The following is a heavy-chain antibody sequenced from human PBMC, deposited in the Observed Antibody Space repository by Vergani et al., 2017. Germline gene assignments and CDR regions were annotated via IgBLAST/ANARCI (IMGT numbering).Heavy chain of an antibody. D-gene: IGHD2-21*02. Sequence: QVQLEASGPGLVKPSETLSLTCTVSGGSFHPYYWSWIRQSPGKGLEWIGYIYSTASRNYNPSLNSRVTMSVHTSKNHVSLKFGSLTAADAAVYFCVRWMYGDEASTADRLEGMDIWGQGTTVTISS. CDR1: GGSFHPYY. V-gene: IGHV4-59*01. CDR3: VRWMYGDEASTADRLEGMDI. J-gene: IGHJ6*02. CDR2: IYSTASR.